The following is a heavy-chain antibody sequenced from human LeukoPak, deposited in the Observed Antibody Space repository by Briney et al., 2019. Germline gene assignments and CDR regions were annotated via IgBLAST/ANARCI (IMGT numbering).Heavy chain of an antibody. CDR2: INPDGSST. V-gene: IGHV3-74*01. CDR3: VSALFDYNANDF. D-gene: IGHD5-12*01. J-gene: IGHJ4*02. CDR1: RFTFSNYW. Sequence: GGSLSLSCAASRFTFSNYWMHWVRQAPGKGLVWVSRINPDGSSTTYADSVKGRFTISRDNVKNTVSLQMNSLRAEDTAAYYCVSALFDYNANDFWGQGTLVTVSS.